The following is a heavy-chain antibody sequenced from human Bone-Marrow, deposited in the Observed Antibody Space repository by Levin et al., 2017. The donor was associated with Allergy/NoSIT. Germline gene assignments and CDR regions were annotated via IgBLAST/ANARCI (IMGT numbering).Heavy chain of an antibody. CDR2: ISSSGSTI. V-gene: IGHV3-11*01. Sequence: GESLKISCAASGFTFSDYYMSWIRQAPGKGLEWVSYISSSGSTIYYADSVKGRFTISRDNAKNSLYLQMNSLRAEDTAVYYCARDWFGYNPGAFDIWGQGTMVTVSS. J-gene: IGHJ3*02. D-gene: IGHD5-24*01. CDR1: GFTFSDYY. CDR3: ARDWFGYNPGAFDI.